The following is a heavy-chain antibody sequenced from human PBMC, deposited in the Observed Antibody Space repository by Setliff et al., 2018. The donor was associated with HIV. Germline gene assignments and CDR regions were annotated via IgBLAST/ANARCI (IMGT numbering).Heavy chain of an antibody. CDR1: GGSTRSYH. V-gene: IGHV4-59*08. Sequence: PSETLSLTCTVSGGSTRSYHCSWIRQPPGKGLEWIGSTPYRGRTNYNPSLRSRVTISLDTSTSQFSLRLNSVTAADTAVYYCERGGQSSGYAIEYWGQGTLVTVSS. D-gene: IGHD5-12*01. CDR3: ERGGQSSGYAIEY. J-gene: IGHJ4*02. CDR2: TPYRGRT.